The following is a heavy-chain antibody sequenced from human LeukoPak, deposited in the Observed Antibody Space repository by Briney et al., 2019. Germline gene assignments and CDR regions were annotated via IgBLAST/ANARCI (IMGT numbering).Heavy chain of an antibody. CDR2: IFYSGNT. Sequence: SETLSLTCTVSGXSISSYYWSWIRQPPGKGLEWIGYIFYSGNTDYNPSLKSRVTMLLDTSKSQFSLSLSSVTAADTAVYYCARAVITFGAAVAKGFDCWGQGTLVTVSP. CDR1: GXSISSYY. J-gene: IGHJ4*02. CDR3: ARAVITFGAAVAKGFDC. V-gene: IGHV4-59*01. D-gene: IGHD3-16*01.